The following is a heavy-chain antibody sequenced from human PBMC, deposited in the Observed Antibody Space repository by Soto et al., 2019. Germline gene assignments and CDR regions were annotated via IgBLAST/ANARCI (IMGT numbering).Heavy chain of an antibody. J-gene: IGHJ4*02. D-gene: IGHD6-19*01. V-gene: IGHV4-39*01. CDR2: GHHSGRS. CDR1: GGSIINNDYH. Sequence: QLQLQQSGPGLVKPSETLSLTCTVSGGSIINNDYHWGWIRQPPGKGLEWIGTGHHSGRSYYHPSLKSRVTMSVDTSKNQFSLKLTSMTAADTAFYYCVDIRGQWLPRDWGQGTLVTVSS. CDR3: VDIRGQWLPRD.